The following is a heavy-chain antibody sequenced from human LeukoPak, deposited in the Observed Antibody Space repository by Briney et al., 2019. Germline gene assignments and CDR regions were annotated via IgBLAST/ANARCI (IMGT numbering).Heavy chain of an antibody. D-gene: IGHD3-10*01. V-gene: IGHV5-51*01. Sequence: GEPLKISGKGSGYSFTSYWIGGVRQMPGKGLEWMGIIYPGDSDTRYRPSFQGQVTISADMSISTAYLQWSSLKGSVTAMYSGACRIVRGVAHHWFDPGGRGNLVIVPS. J-gene: IGHJ5*02. CDR3: ACRIVRGVAHHWFDP. CDR2: IYPGDSDT. CDR1: GYSFTSYW.